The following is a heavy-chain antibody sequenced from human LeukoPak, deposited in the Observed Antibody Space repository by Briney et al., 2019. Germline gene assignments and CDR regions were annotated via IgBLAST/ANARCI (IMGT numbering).Heavy chain of an antibody. V-gene: IGHV3-7*01. D-gene: IGHD1-26*01. CDR3: ARSWFRGSYFDY. J-gene: IGHJ4*02. CDR2: IKQDGSEK. Sequence: GGSLRLSCAASGFTFSSYGMHWVRQAPGKGLEWVANIKQDGSEKYYVDSVKGRFTISRDNAKNSLYLQMNSLRAEDTAVYYCARSWFRGSYFDYWGQGTLVTVSS. CDR1: GFTFSSYG.